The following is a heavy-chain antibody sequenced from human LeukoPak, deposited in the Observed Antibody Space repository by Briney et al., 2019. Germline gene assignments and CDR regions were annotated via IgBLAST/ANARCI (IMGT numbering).Heavy chain of an antibody. D-gene: IGHD3-10*01. V-gene: IGHV1-46*03. CDR3: TRNADSGLDY. Sequence: ASVKVSCXASGYTFTSYYMHWVRQAPGQGLVWMGFMNPSGGSTSYAQKFQGRVTMTRDTSTSTVYMELTSLRSEDTAMYYCTRNADSGLDYWGQGTLVTVSS. CDR2: MNPSGGST. CDR1: GYTFTSYY. J-gene: IGHJ4*02.